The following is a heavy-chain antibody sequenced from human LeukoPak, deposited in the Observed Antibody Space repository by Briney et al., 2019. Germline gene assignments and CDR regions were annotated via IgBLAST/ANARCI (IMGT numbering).Heavy chain of an antibody. Sequence: GGSLRLSCEASGFTFSSYDMNWVRQAPGKGLEWVSVISGSGGSTDYADSVKGGFSISRDNSKNTLYLQMNSLRAEDTAVYYCAKGQLWFGEFSYFDYWGQGTLVTVSS. CDR3: AKGQLWFGEFSYFDY. CDR2: ISGSGGST. D-gene: IGHD3-10*01. J-gene: IGHJ4*02. V-gene: IGHV3-23*01. CDR1: GFTFSSYD.